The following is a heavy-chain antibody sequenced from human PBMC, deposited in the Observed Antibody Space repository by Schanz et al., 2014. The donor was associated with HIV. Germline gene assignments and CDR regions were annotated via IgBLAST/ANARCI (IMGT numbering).Heavy chain of an antibody. CDR1: GYTFTNYA. V-gene: IGHV1-18*01. J-gene: IGHJ6*02. D-gene: IGHD2-15*01. Sequence: QVQLVQSGAEVKKPGASVKVSCEASGYTFTNYAISWVRQAPGQGLEWMGWISAYNGNTNYAQKLQGRVTMTTDTSKSTAYMELRRLRSDDTAVYYCARVCSGGSCNPAYNYYGMDVWGQGTTVTVSS. CDR2: ISAYNGNT. CDR3: ARVCSGGSCNPAYNYYGMDV.